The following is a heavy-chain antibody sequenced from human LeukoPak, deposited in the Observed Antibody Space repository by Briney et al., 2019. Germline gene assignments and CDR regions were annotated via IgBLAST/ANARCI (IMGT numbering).Heavy chain of an antibody. Sequence: GGSLRLSCAASGFTFNSYWMSWVRQAPGKGLEWVANIKQDGSEKYYVDSVKGRFTITRDNAKNSLYLKMNSLRAEDTAVYYCARGSFGVVIRYYYYYYYMDVWGKGTTVTVSS. CDR3: ARGSFGVVIRYYYYYYYMDV. V-gene: IGHV3-7*01. D-gene: IGHD3-3*01. CDR2: IKQDGSEK. CDR1: GFTFNSYW. J-gene: IGHJ6*03.